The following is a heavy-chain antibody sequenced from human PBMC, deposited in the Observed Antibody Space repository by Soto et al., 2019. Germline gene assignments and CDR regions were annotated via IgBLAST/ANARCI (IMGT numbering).Heavy chain of an antibody. Sequence: EVQLVESGGGLVQPGGSLRLSCATSGFILSDCAVNWVRQAPGKGLEWVSYISSSSIIDYADSVKGRFTVSRDNARNSLYLQMNSLRAEDTAVYYCARDLSWGSNWYYYMDVWGKGTTVTVSS. CDR1: GFILSDCA. D-gene: IGHD7-27*01. CDR3: ARDLSWGSNWYYYMDV. V-gene: IGHV3-48*01. J-gene: IGHJ6*03. CDR2: ISSSSII.